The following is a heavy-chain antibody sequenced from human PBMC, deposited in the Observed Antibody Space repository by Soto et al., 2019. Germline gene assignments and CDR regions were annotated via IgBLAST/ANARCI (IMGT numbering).Heavy chain of an antibody. D-gene: IGHD6-19*01. V-gene: IGHV4-4*07. CDR1: GGSISSYY. Sequence: QVQLQESGPGLVKPSETLSLTCTVSGGSISSYYWSWIRQPDGKGPEWIGRIYTSGSTNYNPSLKSRVTMSVDTSKNQFSLKLSSVTAADTAVYYCARDALAVAAYNWFDPWGQGTLVTVSS. CDR2: IYTSGST. CDR3: ARDALAVAAYNWFDP. J-gene: IGHJ5*02.